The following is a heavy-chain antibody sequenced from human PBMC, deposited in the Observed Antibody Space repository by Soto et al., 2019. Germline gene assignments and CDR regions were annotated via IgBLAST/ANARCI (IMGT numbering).Heavy chain of an antibody. D-gene: IGHD3-3*01. V-gene: IGHV3-23*01. CDR3: AKRKTYYDFWSGYPPGGVYYYGMDV. CDR1: GFTFSSYA. CDR2: ISGSGGST. J-gene: IGHJ6*02. Sequence: PGGSLRLSCAASGFTFSSYAMSWVRQAPGKGMEWVSAISGSGGSTYYADSVKGRFTISRDNSKNTLYLQMNSLRAEDTAVYYCAKRKTYYDFWSGYPPGGVYYYGMDVWGQGITVTVSS.